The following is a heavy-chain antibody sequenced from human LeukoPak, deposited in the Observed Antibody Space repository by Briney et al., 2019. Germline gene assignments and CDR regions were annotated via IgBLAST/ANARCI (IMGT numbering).Heavy chain of an antibody. Sequence: SQTLSLTCTVSGGSISSGGYYWSWIRQHPGKGLEWIGYIYYSGTTSYNPSLKSRVTISVDTSKNQSSLKLSSVTAADTAVYYCARGGYYGSGVDAFDIWGQGTMVTVSS. CDR3: ARGGYYGSGVDAFDI. J-gene: IGHJ3*02. CDR1: GGSISSGGYY. D-gene: IGHD3-10*01. V-gene: IGHV4-31*03. CDR2: IYYSGTT.